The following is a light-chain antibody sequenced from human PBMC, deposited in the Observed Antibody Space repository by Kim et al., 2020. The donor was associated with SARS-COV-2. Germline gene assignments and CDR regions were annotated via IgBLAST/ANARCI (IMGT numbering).Light chain of an antibody. J-gene: IGKJ5*01. CDR3: QQYNNWPLLT. CDR2: GAS. CDR1: QSVSSN. Sequence: EIVMTQSPATLSVSPGERATLSCRASQSVSSNLAWYQQKPGQAPRLLIYGASTRATGVPARFSGSGSGTEFTLTISSLQSEDFALYYCQQYNNWPLLTFGQGTRLEIK. V-gene: IGKV3-15*01.